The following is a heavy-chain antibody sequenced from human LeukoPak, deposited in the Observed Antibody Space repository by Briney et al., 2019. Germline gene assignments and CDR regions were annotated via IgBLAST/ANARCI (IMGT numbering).Heavy chain of an antibody. CDR2: ISWDGGST. CDR3: AKGTRLKVATVTTARWGYYMDV. Sequence: PGGSLRLSCAASGFTFSSYAMSWVRQAPGKGLEWVSLISWDGGSTYYADSVKGRFTISRDNSKNSLYLQMNSLRAEDTALYYCAKGTRLKVATVTTARWGYYMDVWGKGTTVTVSS. D-gene: IGHD4-17*01. CDR1: GFTFSSYA. V-gene: IGHV3-43D*03. J-gene: IGHJ6*03.